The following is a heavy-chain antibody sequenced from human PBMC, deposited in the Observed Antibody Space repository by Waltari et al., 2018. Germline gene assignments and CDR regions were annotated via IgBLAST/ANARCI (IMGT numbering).Heavy chain of an antibody. J-gene: IGHJ3*01. CDR3: ARELIWPGELGPFDL. Sequence: EVQLVQSGTQVRKPGESLTISCKASEYSFSRYWIGWVRQMPGKGMEWMGIIFPRDSDTRYTPSSQGRVTISADKSTGTAYLEFSSLTASDTAMYFCARELIWPGELGPFDLWGQGTFVSVSS. CDR1: EYSFSRYW. D-gene: IGHD3-10*01. V-gene: IGHV5-51*01. CDR2: IFPRDSDT.